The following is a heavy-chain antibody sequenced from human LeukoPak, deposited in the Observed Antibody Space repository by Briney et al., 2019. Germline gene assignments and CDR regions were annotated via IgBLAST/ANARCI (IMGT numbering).Heavy chain of an antibody. CDR1: GGSISSYY. V-gene: IGHV4-4*07. D-gene: IGHD3-16*02. CDR3: ARGRIVGGVIVNFFDY. J-gene: IGHJ4*02. Sequence: SETLSLTCTVSGGSISSYYWSWIRQPAGKGLEWIGRIYTSGSTNYNPSLKSRVTISVDTSKNQFSLKLSSVTAADTAVYYCARGRIVGGVIVNFFDYWGQGTLVTVSS. CDR2: IYTSGST.